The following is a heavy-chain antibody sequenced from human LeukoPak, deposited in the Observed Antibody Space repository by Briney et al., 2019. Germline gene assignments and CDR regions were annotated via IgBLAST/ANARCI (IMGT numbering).Heavy chain of an antibody. V-gene: IGHV3-30-3*01. CDR2: ISYDGSNK. CDR3: ARLSGSFLDY. Sequence: GGSLRLSCAASGFTFSSYAMHWVRQAPGKGLEWVAVISYDGSNKYYADSVKGRFTISRDNSKNTLYLQMNSLRAEDTAMYYCARLSGSFLDYWGQGTLVTVSS. J-gene: IGHJ4*02. CDR1: GFTFSSYA. D-gene: IGHD1-26*01.